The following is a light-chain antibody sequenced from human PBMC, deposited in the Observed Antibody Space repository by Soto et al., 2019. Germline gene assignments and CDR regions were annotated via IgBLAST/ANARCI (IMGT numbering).Light chain of an antibody. V-gene: IGKV1-5*01. Sequence: DIPMTQSPSTLSASVGDRVTITCRASQSIRSWLAWYQQKPGKAPELLIYDASSLNRGVPSRFSGSGSGTNFPIAENPPQPDCFANCFSHQYNSYPRTFGHGTKVEIK. CDR3: HQYNSYPRT. CDR1: QSIRSW. CDR2: DAS. J-gene: IGKJ1*01.